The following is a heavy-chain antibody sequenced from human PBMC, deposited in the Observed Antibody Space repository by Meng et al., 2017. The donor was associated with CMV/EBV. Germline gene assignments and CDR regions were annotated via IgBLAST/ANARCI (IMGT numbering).Heavy chain of an antibody. J-gene: IGHJ5*02. D-gene: IGHD3-10*01. CDR1: GGSISSGDYY. CDR3: ARGFTGVLLWFGESLGWFDP. V-gene: IGHV4-30-4*08. Sequence: GAAPELVKPLQPLSLTCPCAGGSISSGDYYWSWIRQPPGKGLERIGYIYYSGSTYYNPSLKSRVTISVDTSKNQFSLKLSSVTAADTAVYYCARGFTGVLLWFGESLGWFDPWGQGTLVTVSS. CDR2: IYYSGST.